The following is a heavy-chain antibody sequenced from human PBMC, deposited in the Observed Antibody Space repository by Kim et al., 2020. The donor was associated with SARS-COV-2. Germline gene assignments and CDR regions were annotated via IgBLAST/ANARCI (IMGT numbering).Heavy chain of an antibody. CDR1: GGTFSSYA. CDR2: IIPILGIA. J-gene: IGHJ4*02. CDR3: ATGSEVGATKCFDY. D-gene: IGHD1-26*01. V-gene: IGHV1-69*04. Sequence: SVKVSCKASGGTFSSYAISWVRQAPGQGLEWMGRIIPILGIANYAQKFQGRVTITADKSTSTAYMELSSLRSEDTAGYYCATGSEVGATKCFDYWGQGT.